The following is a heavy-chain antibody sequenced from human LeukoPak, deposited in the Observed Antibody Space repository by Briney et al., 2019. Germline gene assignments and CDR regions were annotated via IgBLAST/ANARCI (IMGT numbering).Heavy chain of an antibody. CDR3: ARDIEDFWSGYSSIYYYYGMDV. V-gene: IGHV3-30-3*01. CDR2: ISYDGGNK. CDR1: GFTFSSYA. J-gene: IGHJ6*02. D-gene: IGHD3-3*01. Sequence: GRSLRLSCAASGFTFSSYAMHWVRQAPGKGLEWAAVISYDGGNKYYADSVRGRFTISRDNSKNTLYLQMNSLRAEDTAVYYCARDIEDFWSGYSSIYYYYGMDVWGQGTTVTVSS.